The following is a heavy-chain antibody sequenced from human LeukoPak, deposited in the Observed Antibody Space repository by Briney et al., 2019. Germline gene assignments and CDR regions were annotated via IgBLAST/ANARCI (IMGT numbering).Heavy chain of an antibody. Sequence: GASVKVSCKASGGTFSSYAISWVRQAPGQGLEWMGGIIPVFGTAEYAQKFQGRVTVTAEESTSTAYMELGSLRSEDTAVYYCARGRSIVVMVAAPGWFDPWGQGTLVTVSS. CDR2: IIPVFGTA. D-gene: IGHD2-15*01. CDR3: ARGRSIVVMVAAPGWFDP. V-gene: IGHV1-69*13. CDR1: GGTFSSYA. J-gene: IGHJ5*02.